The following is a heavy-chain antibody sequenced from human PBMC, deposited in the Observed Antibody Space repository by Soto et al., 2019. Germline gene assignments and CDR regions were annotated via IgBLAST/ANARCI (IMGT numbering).Heavy chain of an antibody. CDR1: GFTFSSYS. Sequence: EVQLVESGGGLVQPGGSLRLSCAASGFTFSSYSMNWVRQAPGKGLEWVSYISSSSSTIYYADSVKGRFTISRDNAKNSLYLQMNSLRDEDTAVYYCARDDYGDLYYYYGMDVWGQGTTVTVSS. D-gene: IGHD4-17*01. CDR3: ARDDYGDLYYYYGMDV. V-gene: IGHV3-48*02. J-gene: IGHJ6*02. CDR2: ISSSSSTI.